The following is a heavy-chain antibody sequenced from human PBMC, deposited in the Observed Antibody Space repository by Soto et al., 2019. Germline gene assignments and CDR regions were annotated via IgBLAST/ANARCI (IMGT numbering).Heavy chain of an antibody. CDR3: ARGRNWSGYYMRHYYYSGMDV. V-gene: IGHV4-34*01. D-gene: IGHD3-3*01. CDR1: GGSFSGYY. CDR2: INHSGST. J-gene: IGHJ6*02. Sequence: ASETMALTCAVYGGSFSGYYGSWIRKPPGKGLEWIGEINHSGSTNYNPSLKSRVTISVDTSKNQFSLKLSSVTAADKAVYYCARGRNWSGYYMRHYYYSGMDVWGQGTAVTVSS.